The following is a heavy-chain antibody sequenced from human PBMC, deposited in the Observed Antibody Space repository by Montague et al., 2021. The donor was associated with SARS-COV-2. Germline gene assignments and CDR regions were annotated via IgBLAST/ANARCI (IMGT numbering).Heavy chain of an antibody. CDR3: ARGRQHVNMVVVVVTGGEYYFDF. CDR1: DGSFSDYS. CDR2: INHRGST. V-gene: IGHV4-34*01. D-gene: IGHD3-22*01. Sequence: SKTLSLTCAVYDGSFSDYSWTWIRQPPGKGLEWIGEINHRGSTNYNPSPKSRVTISVDTSKNQYSLKMTTVTAADTAVYYCARGRQHVNMVVVVVTGGEYYFDFWGQGTLVAVSS. J-gene: IGHJ4*02.